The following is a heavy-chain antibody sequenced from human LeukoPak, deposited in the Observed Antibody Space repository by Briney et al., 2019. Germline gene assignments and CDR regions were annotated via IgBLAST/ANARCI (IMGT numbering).Heavy chain of an antibody. CDR3: AKVGSERGYYYYYMDV. J-gene: IGHJ6*03. CDR1: GFTFSSYG. D-gene: IGHD3-10*01. Sequence: PGGSLRLSCAASGFTFSSYGMHWVRQAPGKGLEWVAFIRYDGSNKYYADSVKGRFTISRDNSKNTLYLQMNSLRAEDTAVYYCAKVGSERGYYYYYMDVWGKGTTVTVSS. CDR2: IRYDGSNK. V-gene: IGHV3-30*02.